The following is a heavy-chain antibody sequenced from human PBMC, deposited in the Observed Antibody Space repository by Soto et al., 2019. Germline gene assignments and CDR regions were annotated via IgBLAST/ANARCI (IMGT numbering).Heavy chain of an antibody. V-gene: IGHV3-23*01. D-gene: IGHD3-3*01. J-gene: IGHJ2*01. CDR1: GFTFSSYA. CDR2: ISGSGGST. CDR3: AKGPTSITIFGVVTLYWYFDL. Sequence: GGSLRLSCAASGFTFSSYAMSWVRQAPGKGLEWVSAISGSGGSTYYADSVKGRFTISRDNSKNTLYLQMNSLRAEDTAVYYCAKGPTSITIFGVVTLYWYFDLWGRGTLVTVSS.